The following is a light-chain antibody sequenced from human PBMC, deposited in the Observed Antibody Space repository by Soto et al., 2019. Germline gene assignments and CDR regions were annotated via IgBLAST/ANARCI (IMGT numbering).Light chain of an antibody. V-gene: IGLV2-14*01. CDR2: EVR. Sequence: QSALTQPASVSGSPGQSITISCTGTSRDVGAYNLVSWYQQHPGKAPKLLIYEVRKRPSGISFRFSGSRSGNTASLTISGLLAEDEADYYCSAYTTRSTLVFGGGTKLTVL. J-gene: IGLJ2*01. CDR3: SAYTTRSTLV. CDR1: SRDVGAYNL.